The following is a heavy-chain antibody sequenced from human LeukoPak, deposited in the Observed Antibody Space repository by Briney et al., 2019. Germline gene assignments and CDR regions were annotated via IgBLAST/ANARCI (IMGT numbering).Heavy chain of an antibody. CDR2: IIPIFGTA. CDR3: ARDMEQVVSYPDY. D-gene: IGHD6-6*01. Sequence: ASVKVSCKASGGTFSSYAISWVRQAPGQGLEWMGGIIPIFGTANYAQKFQGRVTITADKSTSTAYMELSSLRSEDTAVYYCARDMEQVVSYPDYWGQGTLVTVSS. J-gene: IGHJ4*02. V-gene: IGHV1-69*06. CDR1: GGTFSSYA.